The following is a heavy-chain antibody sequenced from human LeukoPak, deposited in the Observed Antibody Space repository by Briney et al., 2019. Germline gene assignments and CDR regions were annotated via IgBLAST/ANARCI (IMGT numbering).Heavy chain of an antibody. CDR3: ARMGAVADLTFDY. V-gene: IGHV3-48*03. CDR2: ISSSGSTI. CDR1: GFTFSSYE. J-gene: IGHJ4*02. D-gene: IGHD6-19*01. Sequence: GGSLRLSCAASGFTFSSYEMNWVRQAPGKGLEWVSYISSSGSTIYYADSVKGRFTIFRDNAKNSLYLQVNSLRAEDTAVYYCARMGAVADLTFDYWGQGTLVTVSS.